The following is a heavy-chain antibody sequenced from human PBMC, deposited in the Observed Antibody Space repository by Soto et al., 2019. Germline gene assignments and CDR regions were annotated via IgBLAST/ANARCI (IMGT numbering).Heavy chain of an antibody. V-gene: IGHV4-30-4*01. CDR1: GGSISSGDYY. CDR2: IYYSGST. J-gene: IGHJ4*02. Sequence: LSLTCTVSGGSISSGDYYWSWIRQPPGKGLEWIGYIYYSGSTYYNPSLKSRVTISVDTSKNQFSLKLSSVTAADTAVYYCARDNGIAAAGLDYWGQGTLVTVSS. CDR3: ARDNGIAAAGLDY. D-gene: IGHD6-13*01.